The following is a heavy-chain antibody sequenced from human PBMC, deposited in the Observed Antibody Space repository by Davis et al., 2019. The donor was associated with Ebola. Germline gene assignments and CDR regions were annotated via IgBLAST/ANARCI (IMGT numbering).Heavy chain of an antibody. D-gene: IGHD3-10*01. V-gene: IGHV3-23*01. CDR3: ARVGGLPFDL. CDR2: ISGSGGST. CDR1: GFTFSSYA. J-gene: IGHJ2*01. Sequence: GESLKISCAASGFTFSSYAMSWVRQAPGKGLEWVSAISGSGGSTYYADSVKGRFTISRDNAKNSLYLQMNSLRDEDTAVYYCARVGGLPFDLWGRGTLVTVSS.